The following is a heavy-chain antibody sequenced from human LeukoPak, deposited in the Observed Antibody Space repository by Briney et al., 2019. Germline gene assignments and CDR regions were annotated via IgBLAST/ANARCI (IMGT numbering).Heavy chain of an antibody. CDR3: ARDDVPYSG. J-gene: IGHJ4*02. CDR1: GGSLSSGSFY. D-gene: IGHD2-15*01. CDR2: IYYSGGA. V-gene: IGHV4-61*01. Sequence: PSETLSLTCTLSGGSLSSGSFYWSWIRQPPRKGLEWIGYIYYSGGAKYNPSLNSPVTISIDTSNNQFSLKLNSATAADTAVYYCARDDVPYSGWGQGTLVTVS.